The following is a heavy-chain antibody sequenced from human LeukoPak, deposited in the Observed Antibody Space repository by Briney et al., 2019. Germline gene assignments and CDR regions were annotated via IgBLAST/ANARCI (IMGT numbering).Heavy chain of an antibody. J-gene: IGHJ4*02. CDR3: ARDYWRSIDH. CDR2: ISSSSSTI. Sequence: NPGGSLRLSCAASGFTFSSHSMNWVRQAPGKGLEWVSYISSSSSTIYYADSVKGRFTISRDNARNSLYLEMNSLRAEDTAVYYCARDYWRSIDHWGQGTLVTVSS. V-gene: IGHV3-48*04. CDR1: GFTFSSHS. D-gene: IGHD1-1*01.